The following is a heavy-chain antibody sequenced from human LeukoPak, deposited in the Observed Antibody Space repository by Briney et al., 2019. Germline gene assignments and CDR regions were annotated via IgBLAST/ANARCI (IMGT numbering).Heavy chain of an antibody. CDR2: INPNRGGT. CDR3: ARDHSGYDLGGYYYYGMDV. Sequence: GASVKVSCKASGYTFTGYYMHWVREAPGQGLEWMGGINPNRGGTNYAQKFQRRVTMTRDTSISTAYMELSRLRSDDAAVYYCARDHSGYDLGGYYYYGMDVWGQGTTVTVSS. CDR1: GYTFTGYY. D-gene: IGHD5-12*01. J-gene: IGHJ6*02. V-gene: IGHV1-2*02.